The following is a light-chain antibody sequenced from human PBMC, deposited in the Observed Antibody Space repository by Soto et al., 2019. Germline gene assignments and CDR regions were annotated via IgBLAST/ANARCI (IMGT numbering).Light chain of an antibody. Sequence: DIQMTQSPSSLSASVGDRVTITCQASQDINNHLNWYQQKPGKAPKLLIYDASNLETGVPSRFSGSGSGTAITFTISSLQPADIATYYCQQYDHPPDFGQGTRLEIK. J-gene: IGKJ5*01. V-gene: IGKV1-33*01. CDR2: DAS. CDR3: QQYDHPPD. CDR1: QDINNH.